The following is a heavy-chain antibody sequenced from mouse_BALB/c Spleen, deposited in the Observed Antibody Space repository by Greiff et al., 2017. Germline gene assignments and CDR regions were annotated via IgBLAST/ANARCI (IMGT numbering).Heavy chain of an antibody. CDR1: GFTFSSFG. Sequence: EVKLMESGGGLVQPGGSRKLSCAASGFTFSSFGMHWVRQAPEKGLEWVAYISSGSSTIYYADTVKGRFTISRDNPKNTLFLQMTSLRSEDTAMYYCAREPHFDYWGQGTTLTVSS. V-gene: IGHV5-17*02. CDR2: ISSGSSTI. CDR3: AREPHFDY. J-gene: IGHJ2*01.